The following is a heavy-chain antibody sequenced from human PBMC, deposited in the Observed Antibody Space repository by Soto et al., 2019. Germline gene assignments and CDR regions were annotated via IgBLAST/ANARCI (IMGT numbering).Heavy chain of an antibody. V-gene: IGHV4-39*01. CDR1: GGSISSSSYY. CDR2: IYYSGST. CDR3: ARQGQQLVPRFDY. Sequence: QLQLQESGPGLVKPSETLSLTCTVSGGSISSSSYYWGWIRQPPGKGLEWIGSIYYSGSTYYNPSLKSRVTISVDTSKNQFSLKLSSVTAADTAVYYCARQGQQLVPRFDYWGQGTLVTVSS. J-gene: IGHJ4*02. D-gene: IGHD6-13*01.